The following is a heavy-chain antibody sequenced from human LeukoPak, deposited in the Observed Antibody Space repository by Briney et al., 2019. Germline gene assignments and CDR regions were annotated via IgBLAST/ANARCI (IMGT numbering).Heavy chain of an antibody. CDR3: ARVRYYDSSGYYTYGMDV. CDR2: VSAYNGNT. V-gene: IGHV1-18*01. CDR1: GYTFTSYG. Sequence: ASVKVSRKASGYTFTSYGISWVRQAPGQGLEWMGWVSAYNGNTNYAQKLQGRVTMTTDASTSTAYMELRSLRSDDTAVYYCARVRYYDSSGYYTYGMDVWGQGTTVTVSS. D-gene: IGHD3-22*01. J-gene: IGHJ6*02.